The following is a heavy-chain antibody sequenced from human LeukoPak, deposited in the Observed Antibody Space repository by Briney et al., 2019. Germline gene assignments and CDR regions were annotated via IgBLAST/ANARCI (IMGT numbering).Heavy chain of an antibody. CDR2: TSGSGRSI. D-gene: IGHD6-19*01. CDR3: AKDMNSWRDGSGLGDYFDY. Sequence: PGGSLRLSCAASGFTFSSYAMSWVRQAPGKGLEWVSGTSGSGRSIHYADSEKGRFTISRDNSKNTLYLQMNSLRADDTAVYYCAKDMNSWRDGSGLGDYFDYWGQGTLVTVSS. CDR1: GFTFSSYA. J-gene: IGHJ4*02. V-gene: IGHV3-23*01.